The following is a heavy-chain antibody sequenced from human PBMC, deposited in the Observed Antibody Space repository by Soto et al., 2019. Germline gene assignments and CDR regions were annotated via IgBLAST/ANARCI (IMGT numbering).Heavy chain of an antibody. Sequence: EVQLLESGGGLVQPGGSLRLSCAASGFTFSSYAMSWVRRAPGKGLEWVSAISGSGGSTYYADSVKGRFTISRDNSKNTLYLQMNSLRAEDTAVYYCANLLDVDNYFDHWGQGTLVTVSS. J-gene: IGHJ4*02. D-gene: IGHD1-1*01. CDR3: ANLLDVDNYFDH. CDR1: GFTFSSYA. CDR2: ISGSGGST. V-gene: IGHV3-23*01.